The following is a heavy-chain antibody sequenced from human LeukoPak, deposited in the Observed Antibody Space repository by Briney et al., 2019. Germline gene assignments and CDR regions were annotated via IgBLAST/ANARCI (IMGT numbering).Heavy chain of an antibody. Sequence: ASVKVSCKASGYTFTSYDINWVRQATGQGLEWMGWMNPNSGNTGYAQKFQGRVTMTRNTSISTAYMELSSLRSEDTAVYYYARTYSSSWYGYYYYYMDVWGKGTTVTVSS. J-gene: IGHJ6*03. CDR1: GYTFTSYD. CDR2: MNPNSGNT. D-gene: IGHD6-13*01. CDR3: ARTYSSSWYGYYYYYMDV. V-gene: IGHV1-8*01.